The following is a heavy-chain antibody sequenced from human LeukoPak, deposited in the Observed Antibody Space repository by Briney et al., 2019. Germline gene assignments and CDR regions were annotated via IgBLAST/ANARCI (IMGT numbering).Heavy chain of an antibody. J-gene: IGHJ4*02. CDR1: SGSISSYY. Sequence: ASETLSLTCTVSSGSISSYYWSWIRQPPGKGLEWIGFVDYSGSPYYNLSLKSRVTISVDTSKNQFSLRLRSVTAADTAVYYCARHGVSWTFDYWGQGTRVTISS. D-gene: IGHD6-13*01. CDR2: VDYSGSP. CDR3: ARHGVSWTFDY. V-gene: IGHV4-59*08.